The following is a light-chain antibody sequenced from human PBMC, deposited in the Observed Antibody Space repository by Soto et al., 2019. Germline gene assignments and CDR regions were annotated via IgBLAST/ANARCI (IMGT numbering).Light chain of an antibody. J-gene: IGKJ5*01. Sequence: DIQMSQSPSSLSASLGDRDTITCQASQDIRYYLNWYQQKTGQAPKLLIYDASQLETGVPSRFSGSGSGTDFTFTINNLQPEDIGTYYCQHYNGFPITFGQGTRLEIK. CDR1: QDIRYY. CDR2: DAS. CDR3: QHYNGFPIT. V-gene: IGKV1-33*01.